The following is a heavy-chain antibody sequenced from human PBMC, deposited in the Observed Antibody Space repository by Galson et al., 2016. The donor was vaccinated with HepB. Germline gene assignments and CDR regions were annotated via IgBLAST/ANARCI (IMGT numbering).Heavy chain of an antibody. CDR3: AKVGDSSWFDS. J-gene: IGHJ5*01. V-gene: IGHV3-23*01. Sequence: SLRLSCATSGFSFNNIAMSWVCQAPGKGLEWVSALIATSGRAYYADSVKDRFTISRDISKNTLSLHMTSLRVEDTAVYYCAKVGDSSWFDSWGQGTLVTVSS. CDR1: GFSFNNIA. CDR2: LIATSGRA. D-gene: IGHD6-13*01.